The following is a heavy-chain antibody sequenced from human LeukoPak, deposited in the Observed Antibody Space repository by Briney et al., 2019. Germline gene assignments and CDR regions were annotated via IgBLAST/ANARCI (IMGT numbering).Heavy chain of an antibody. CDR3: ARAGNNWSFDY. CDR2: IYYRGNT. CDR1: GDSVSIYY. Sequence: SETLSLTCTVSGDSVSIYYWSWIRDPAGKGLEWIGYIYYRGNTNYNPSLKSRVAMAVDTSKNQFSLKVSSVTAADTAVYYCARAGNNWSFDYWGQGTLVTVSS. J-gene: IGHJ4*02. V-gene: IGHV4-59*02. D-gene: IGHD1-1*01.